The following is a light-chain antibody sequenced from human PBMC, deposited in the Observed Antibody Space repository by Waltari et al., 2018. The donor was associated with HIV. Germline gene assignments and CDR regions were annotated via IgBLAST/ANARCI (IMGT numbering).Light chain of an antibody. V-gene: IGLV2-14*01. CDR1: SSDVDGYNY. CDR3: SSYTSSSTLYV. Sequence: QSALTEPASVSGSTGQSIPISCTGNSSDVDGYNYVTWYQQHQGNAPKLMIYEVSNLPSVISNRFSGSKSGTTASLTISGLQAEDEADYYCSSYTSSSTLYVFGTGTKVTVL. CDR2: EVS. J-gene: IGLJ1*01.